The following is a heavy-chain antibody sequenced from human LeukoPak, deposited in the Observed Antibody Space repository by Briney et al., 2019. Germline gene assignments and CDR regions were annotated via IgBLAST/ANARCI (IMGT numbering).Heavy chain of an antibody. V-gene: IGHV4-39*01. J-gene: IGHJ5*02. Sequence: SETLSLTCTVSGGSVSSSLYYWGWIRQPPGKGLEWIGKIFSSGTTYYNQSLKSRVTISVDTSKNQFSLMLSSVTAADTAVYYCARHAEIASYCSSTSCLAMRELSFDPWGQGTLVTVSS. CDR3: ARHAEIASYCSSTSCLAMRELSFDP. CDR2: IFSSGTT. CDR1: GGSVSSSLYY. D-gene: IGHD2-2*01.